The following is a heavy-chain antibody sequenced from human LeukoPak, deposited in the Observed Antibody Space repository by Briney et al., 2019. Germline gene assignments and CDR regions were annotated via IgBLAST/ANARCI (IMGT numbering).Heavy chain of an antibody. Sequence: GASVKVSCKASGYTFTSYDINWVRQATGQGLEWMGWMNPNSGNTGYAQKFQGRVTMTRNTSISTASMELSSLRSEDTAVYYCARAFTRRIVRGVIITSHFDYWGQGTLVTVSS. CDR2: MNPNSGNT. V-gene: IGHV1-8*01. CDR1: GYTFTSYD. J-gene: IGHJ4*02. CDR3: ARAFTRRIVRGVIITSHFDY. D-gene: IGHD3-10*01.